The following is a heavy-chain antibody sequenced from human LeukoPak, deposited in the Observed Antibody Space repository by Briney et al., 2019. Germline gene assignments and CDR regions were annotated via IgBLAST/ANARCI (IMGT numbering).Heavy chain of an antibody. Sequence: PSETLSLTCAVYGGSFSGYCWSWIRQPPGKGLEWIGEINHSGSTNYNPSLKSRVTISVDTSKNQFSLKLSSVTAADTAVYYCAREPDYYDSSGYSPWGQGTLVTVSS. V-gene: IGHV4-34*01. D-gene: IGHD3-22*01. CDR3: AREPDYYDSSGYSP. CDR2: INHSGST. J-gene: IGHJ5*02. CDR1: GGSFSGYC.